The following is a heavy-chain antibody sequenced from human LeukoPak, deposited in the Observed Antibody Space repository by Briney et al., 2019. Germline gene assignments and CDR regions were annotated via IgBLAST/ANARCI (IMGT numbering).Heavy chain of an antibody. V-gene: IGHV5-51*01. J-gene: IGHJ4*02. D-gene: IGHD1-26*01. CDR3: ASPGSGSYLHFDY. CDR1: GYSFTSYW. CDR2: IYPGDSDT. Sequence: GESLKISCKGSGYSFTSYWIGWVRQMPGKGLEWMGIIYPGDSDTRYSPSFQGQVTISADKSISTAYLQWSSLKAPDTAMYYSASPGSGSYLHFDYWGQGTLVTVSS.